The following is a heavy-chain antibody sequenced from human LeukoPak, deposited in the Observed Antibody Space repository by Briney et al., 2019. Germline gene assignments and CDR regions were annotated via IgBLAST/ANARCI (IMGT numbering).Heavy chain of an antibody. CDR1: GFTFSDYP. J-gene: IGHJ4*02. Sequence: PGRSLRLSCVASGFTFSDYPMHWVRQAPGKGLEWVAVISYDGSQTYYADSVKGRFTISRDNSKNTLYLQMNGLRAEDTAVYYCARDVLLLVIGWCFDYWGQGTLVTVSS. CDR2: ISYDGSQT. D-gene: IGHD2/OR15-2a*01. V-gene: IGHV3-30*04. CDR3: ARDVLLLVIGWCFDY.